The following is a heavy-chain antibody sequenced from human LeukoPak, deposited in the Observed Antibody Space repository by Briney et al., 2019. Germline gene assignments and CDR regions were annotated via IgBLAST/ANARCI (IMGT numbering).Heavy chain of an antibody. D-gene: IGHD3-3*01. CDR3: ARGLDFWSGYPSNWFDP. CDR2: IYHSGST. J-gene: IGHJ5*02. Sequence: WVRQAPGKGLEWIGSIYHSGSTYYNPSLKSRVTISVDTSKNQFSLKLSSVTAADTAVYYCARGLDFWSGYPSNWFDPWGQGTLVTVSS. V-gene: IGHV4-38-2*01.